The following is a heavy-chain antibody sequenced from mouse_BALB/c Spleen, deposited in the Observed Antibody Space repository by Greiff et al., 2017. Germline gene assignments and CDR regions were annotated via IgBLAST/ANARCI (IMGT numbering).Heavy chain of an antibody. CDR2: IRNKANGYTT. CDR1: GFTFTDYY. CDR3: AREGESSPVYFDY. V-gene: IGHV7-3*02. J-gene: IGHJ2*01. Sequence: EVKLVESGGGLVQPGGSLRLSCATSGFTFTDYYMSWVRQPPGKALEWLGFIRNKANGYTTEYSASVKGRFTISRDNSQSILYLQMNTLRAEDSATYYCAREGESSPVYFDYWGQGTTLTVSS. D-gene: IGHD1-1*01.